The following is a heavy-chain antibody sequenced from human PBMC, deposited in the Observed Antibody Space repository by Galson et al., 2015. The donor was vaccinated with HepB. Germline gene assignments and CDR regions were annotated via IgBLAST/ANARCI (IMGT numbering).Heavy chain of an antibody. V-gene: IGHV3-48*04. D-gene: IGHD6-19*01. J-gene: IGHJ4*02. CDR2: ISTTGDNI. CDR3: ARFREGGGWLDY. Sequence: SLRLSCAASGFTFTTKSMNWVRQAPGKGLQWVSYISTTGDNIHYADSVKGRFTIARDNAKNSLFLQMDSLRAADTAVYYCARFREGGGWLDYWGQGKLVTVSS. CDR1: GFTFTTKS.